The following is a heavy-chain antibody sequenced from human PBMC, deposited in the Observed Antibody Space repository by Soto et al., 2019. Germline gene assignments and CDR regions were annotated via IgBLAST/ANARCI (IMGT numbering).Heavy chain of an antibody. Sequence: ASVKVSCKASGYTFTGYYMHWVRQAPGQGLEWMGWINPNSGGTNYAQKFQGRVTMTRDTSISTAYMELSRLRSDDTAVYYCARNRRAAGTTGWFDRWGQGTLVTVSS. CDR3: ARNRRAAGTTGWFDR. V-gene: IGHV1-2*02. D-gene: IGHD1-7*01. CDR2: INPNSGGT. CDR1: GYTFTGYY. J-gene: IGHJ5*02.